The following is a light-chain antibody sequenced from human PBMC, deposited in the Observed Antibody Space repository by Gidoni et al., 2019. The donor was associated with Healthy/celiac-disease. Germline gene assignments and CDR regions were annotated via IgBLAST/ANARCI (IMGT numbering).Light chain of an antibody. CDR1: NIGSKS. CDR2: DDS. V-gene: IGLV3-21*02. J-gene: IGLJ2*01. CDR3: QVWDSSSDHVV. Sequence: SYVLTQPPSVSVAPGQTARITCGGNNIGSKSVHWYQQKQGQAPVLVVYDDSDRPSGLPERFSGSNAGNTATLTISRVEAGDEADYYCQVWDSSSDHVVFGGGTKLTVL.